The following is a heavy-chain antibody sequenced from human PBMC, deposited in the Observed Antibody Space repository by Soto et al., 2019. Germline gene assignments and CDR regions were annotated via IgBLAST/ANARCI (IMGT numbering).Heavy chain of an antibody. CDR1: GGSISSSNYY. J-gene: IGHJ6*02. CDR3: ASQVLPAAIYGMDV. CDR2: IYYSGTT. D-gene: IGHD2-2*01. Sequence: QLQLQESGPGLVEPSETLSLTCTVSGGSISSSNYYWGWIRQPPGKALEWIGSIYYSGTTYYNLSLKSRATISVATSKNQFSLKLRSVTAADTAVYYCASQVLPAAIYGMDVWGQGTTVSVSS. V-gene: IGHV4-39*01.